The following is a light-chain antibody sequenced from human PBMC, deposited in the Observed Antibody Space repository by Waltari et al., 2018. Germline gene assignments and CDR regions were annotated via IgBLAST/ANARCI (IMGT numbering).Light chain of an antibody. J-gene: IGKJ1*01. Sequence: DIQMTQSPATLSASVGDRVIITCRATQSISSWLAWFQQKPGKAPKHLIYQTSTLESGVPSRFSGSGSGSEFTLTISSRQPDDFATYHCQQYDSYPWTFGQGTKVEVK. CDR2: QTS. V-gene: IGKV1-5*03. CDR3: QQYDSYPWT. CDR1: QSISSW.